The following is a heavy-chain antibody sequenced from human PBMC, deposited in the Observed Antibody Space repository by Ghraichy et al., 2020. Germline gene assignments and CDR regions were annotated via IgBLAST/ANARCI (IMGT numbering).Heavy chain of an antibody. CDR3: ASRTYSSSWYGLRQTFQYYFDY. Sequence: SVKVSCKASGGTFSSYAISWVRQAPGQGLEWMGGIIPIFGTANYAQKFQGRVTITADESTSTAYMELSSLRSEDTAVYYCASRTYSSSWYGLRQTFQYYFDYWGQGTLVTVSS. J-gene: IGHJ4*02. V-gene: IGHV1-69*13. CDR2: IIPIFGTA. CDR1: GGTFSSYA. D-gene: IGHD6-13*01.